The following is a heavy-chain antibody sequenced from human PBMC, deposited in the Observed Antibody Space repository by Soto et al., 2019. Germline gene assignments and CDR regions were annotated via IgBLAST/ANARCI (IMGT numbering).Heavy chain of an antibody. CDR1: GGSISSISYY. CDR2: IYYSGST. J-gene: IGHJ4*02. Sequence: SETLSLTCTVSGGSISSISYYWGWIRQPPGKGLEWIGSIYYSGSTYYNPSLKSRVTISVDTSKNQFSLKLSSVTAADTAVYYCARRHYYDLYWGQGTLVTVS. V-gene: IGHV4-39*01. D-gene: IGHD3-22*01. CDR3: ARRHYYDLY.